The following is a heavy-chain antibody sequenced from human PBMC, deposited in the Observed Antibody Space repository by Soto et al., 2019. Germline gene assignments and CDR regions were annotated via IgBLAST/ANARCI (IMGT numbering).Heavy chain of an antibody. V-gene: IGHV2-26*01. Sequence: QVTLKESGPVLVKPTETLTLTCTVSGFSLSNARMGVSWIRQPPGKALEWLAHIFSNDEKSYSTSLKSRITISKDTSKSQVVLTMTNMDPVDTATYYCARILASRPNWFDPWGQGTLVTVSS. CDR1: GFSLSNARMG. CDR2: IFSNDEK. D-gene: IGHD6-13*01. CDR3: ARILASRPNWFDP. J-gene: IGHJ5*02.